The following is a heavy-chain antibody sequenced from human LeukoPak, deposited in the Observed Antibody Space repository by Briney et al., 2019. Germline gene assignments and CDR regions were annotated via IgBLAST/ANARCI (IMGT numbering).Heavy chain of an antibody. CDR3: AREGPRDYYYGMDV. J-gene: IGHJ6*02. CDR2: INTNTGNP. CDR1: GYTFTSYA. V-gene: IGHV7-4-1*02. Sequence: ASVKVSCKASGYTFTSYAMNWVRQAPGQGLEWMGWINTNTGNPTYAQGFTGRFVFSLDTSVSTAYPQISSLKAEDTAVYYCAREGPRDYYYGMDVWGQGTTVTVSS.